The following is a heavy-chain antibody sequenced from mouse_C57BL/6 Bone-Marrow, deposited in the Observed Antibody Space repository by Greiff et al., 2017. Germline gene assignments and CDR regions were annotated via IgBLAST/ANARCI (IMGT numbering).Heavy chain of an antibody. Sequence: VQLQQSGAELMKPGASVKLSCKATGYTFTGYWIEWVKQRPGHGLEWIGEILPGSGSTKYHEKFKGKATFTADTSSNTAYMQLSSLTTEDSAIYYCARKVVTYYFDYWGQGTTLTVSS. D-gene: IGHD1-1*01. CDR3: ARKVVTYYFDY. J-gene: IGHJ2*01. CDR2: ILPGSGST. V-gene: IGHV1-9*01. CDR1: GYTFTGYW.